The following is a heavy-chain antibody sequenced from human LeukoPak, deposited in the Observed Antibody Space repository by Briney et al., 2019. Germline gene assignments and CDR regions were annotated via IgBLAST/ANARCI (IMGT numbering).Heavy chain of an antibody. CDR3: AADHSGTNNSGYPLEC. Sequence: ASVKVSCKASGFTFTSSAMQWVRQARGQRLEWIGWIVVGSGNTNYAQKFQERVTITRDMSTSTAYMELSSLRSEDTAVYYCAADHSGTNNSGYPLECWGQGTLVTVSS. CDR2: IVVGSGNT. V-gene: IGHV1-58*02. D-gene: IGHD3-22*01. J-gene: IGHJ4*02. CDR1: GFTFTSSA.